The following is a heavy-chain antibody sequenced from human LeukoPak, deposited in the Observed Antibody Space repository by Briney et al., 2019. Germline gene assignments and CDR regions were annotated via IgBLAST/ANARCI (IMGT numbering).Heavy chain of an antibody. D-gene: IGHD2-2*01. Sequence: GGSLRLSCAASGFAFSNYWMNWVRQAPGKGLEWVANIKQDESETYYVDSVKGRFTISRDNAKNSLYLQMNSLRAEDTALYYCCSTNSFSYWGQGTLVTVSS. J-gene: IGHJ4*02. CDR3: CSTNSFSY. V-gene: IGHV3-7*01. CDR1: GFAFSNYW. CDR2: IKQDESET.